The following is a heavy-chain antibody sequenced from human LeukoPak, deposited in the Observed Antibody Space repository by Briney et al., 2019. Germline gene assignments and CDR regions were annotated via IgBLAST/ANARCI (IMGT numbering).Heavy chain of an antibody. Sequence: GGSLRLSCAASGISFSAHGMHWVRQAPGKGLEWVAIIRFDGSNIHYADSVKGRFTISRDNSKNTLYLQMNSLRAEDTAVYYCVRDGVGATTYFGYFDHWGQGNLVTGSS. J-gene: IGHJ4*02. CDR1: GISFSAHG. V-gene: IGHV3-33*01. D-gene: IGHD1-26*01. CDR2: IRFDGSNI. CDR3: VRDGVGATTYFGYFDH.